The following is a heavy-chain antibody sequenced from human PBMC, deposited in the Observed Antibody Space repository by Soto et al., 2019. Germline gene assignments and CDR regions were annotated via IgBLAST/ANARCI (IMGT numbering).Heavy chain of an antibody. J-gene: IGHJ6*02. D-gene: IGHD1-26*01. CDR3: ARSGSYYGMDL. V-gene: IGHV1-3*01. CDR2: INSPNGNT. CDR1: GYTSTSNA. Sequence: ASVKVSCKSSGYTSTSNAIHWVRQPPGQRLEWMGWINSPNGNTKYSQKFQGRVTITRDTSASTASMELSSLRSEDTAVYYGARSGSYYGMDLWGQGTTGTVSS.